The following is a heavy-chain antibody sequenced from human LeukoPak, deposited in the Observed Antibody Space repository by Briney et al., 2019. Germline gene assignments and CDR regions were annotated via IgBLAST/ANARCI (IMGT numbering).Heavy chain of an antibody. CDR1: GFTFINAW. V-gene: IGHV3-15*01. Sequence: PGGSLRLSCAASGFTFINAWMSWVRQAPGKGLEWVGRIQSKTDGGTTHYAAPVKGRFTISRDDSKNTLYLQMNSLKTEDTAVYYCITVALRYNWNDGVREDFDYWGQGTLVTVSS. CDR2: IQSKTDGGTT. CDR3: ITVALRYNWNDGVREDFDY. D-gene: IGHD1-1*01. J-gene: IGHJ4*02.